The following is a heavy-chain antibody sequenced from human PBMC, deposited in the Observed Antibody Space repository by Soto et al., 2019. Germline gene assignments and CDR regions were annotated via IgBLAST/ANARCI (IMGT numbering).Heavy chain of an antibody. CDR3: ARGMTPPGAPAWYYFDS. J-gene: IGHJ4*02. CDR1: GASITGSFF. V-gene: IGHV4-4*07. CDR2: FALRGTT. D-gene: IGHD2-8*02. Sequence: SETRSLTGTVSGASITGSFFCSCIRHPAGKGLEWIVRFALRGTTNHNTSLRSGVTMSADVCKKQFSLRLTSVTAAETDLYYCARGMTPPGAPAWYYFDSWGQGTLVTVSS.